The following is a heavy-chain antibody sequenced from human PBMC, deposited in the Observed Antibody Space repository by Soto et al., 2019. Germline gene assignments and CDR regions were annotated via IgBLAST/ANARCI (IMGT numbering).Heavy chain of an antibody. CDR2: ISYDGSNK. V-gene: IGHV3-30-3*01. CDR3: AGGGYCTSTSCYLNWFAP. Sequence: QVQLVESGGGVVQPGRSLRLSCAASGFTFSSYAMHWVRQAPGKGLEWVAVISYDGSNKYYADSVKGRFTISRDNPKNTLYLQMNSLRAKDTAVYYCAGGGYCTSTSCYLNWFAPWGQGTLVSVSS. CDR1: GFTFSSYA. J-gene: IGHJ5*02. D-gene: IGHD2-2*01.